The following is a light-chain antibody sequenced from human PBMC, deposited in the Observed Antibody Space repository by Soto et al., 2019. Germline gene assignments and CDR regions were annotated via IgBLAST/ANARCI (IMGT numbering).Light chain of an antibody. J-gene: IGKJ1*01. CDR2: AVS. CDR3: QQHSNPPWT. CDR1: QTISNNY. V-gene: IGKV3D-20*02. Sequence: EIVLTQSPGTLTLSPGESAALSCRASQTISNNYLVWYRQKPGQAPRLLIYAVSSRAAGIPDRFSGSWSGTDFALTIARLEPEDSAVYYCQQHSNPPWTFGQGTRVEI.